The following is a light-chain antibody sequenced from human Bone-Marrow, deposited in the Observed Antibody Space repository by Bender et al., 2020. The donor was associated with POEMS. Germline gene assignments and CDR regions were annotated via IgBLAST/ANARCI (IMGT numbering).Light chain of an antibody. Sequence: QSALTQPASVSGSPGQSITISCTGTSNDVGGYNYVSWYQQHPGRAPKLLIYDVSYRPSGVSERFSGSKSGNTASLTVSGLQADDEADYYCSSYAGNNNVVFMTGTKGTVL. J-gene: IGLJ1*01. CDR2: DVS. V-gene: IGLV2-14*03. CDR3: SSYAGNNNVV. CDR1: SNDVGGYNY.